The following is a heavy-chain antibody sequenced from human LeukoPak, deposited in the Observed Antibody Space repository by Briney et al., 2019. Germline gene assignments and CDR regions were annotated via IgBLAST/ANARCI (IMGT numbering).Heavy chain of an antibody. D-gene: IGHD3-10*01. V-gene: IGHV4-39*01. CDR2: IYYGGST. Sequence: SETLSLTCTVPGGSISRSRYYWGWIRQPPGKGLEWIGSIYYGGSTYYSPSLKSRVTISVDTSKNQFSLKLTSVTAADTAVYYCARVHYGSGSLYYYYYYMDVWGKGTTVTITS. CDR1: GGSISRSRYY. CDR3: ARVHYGSGSLYYYYYYMDV. J-gene: IGHJ6*03.